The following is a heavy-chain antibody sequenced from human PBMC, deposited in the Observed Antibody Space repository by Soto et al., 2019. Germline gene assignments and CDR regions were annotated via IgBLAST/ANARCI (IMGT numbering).Heavy chain of an antibody. CDR3: ARVDGYSSSTSCQYYGGYYYYYMDV. D-gene: IGHD2-2*03. CDR1: GGSISSGGYY. CDR2: IYYSGST. V-gene: IGHV4-31*03. Sequence: SETLSLTCTVSGGSISSGGYYWSWIRQHPGKGLEWIGYIYYSGSTYYNPSLKSRVTISVDTSKNQFSLKLSSVTAADTAVYYCARVDGYSSSTSCQYYGGYYYYYMDVWRKGTTVTVSS. J-gene: IGHJ6*03.